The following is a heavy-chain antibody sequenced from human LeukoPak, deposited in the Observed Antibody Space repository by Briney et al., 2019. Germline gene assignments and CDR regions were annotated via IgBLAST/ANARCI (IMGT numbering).Heavy chain of an antibody. CDR3: ASVVVTVLNWFDP. D-gene: IGHD2-21*02. CDR2: IYYSGST. J-gene: IGHJ5*02. CDR1: GGSISSYY. Sequence: SETLSLTCTVSGGSISSYYWSWIRQPPGKGLEWIGYIYYSGSTNYNPSLKSRVTISVDTSKNQFSLKLSSVTAADTAVYYCASVVVTVLNWFDPWGQGALVTVSS. V-gene: IGHV4-59*12.